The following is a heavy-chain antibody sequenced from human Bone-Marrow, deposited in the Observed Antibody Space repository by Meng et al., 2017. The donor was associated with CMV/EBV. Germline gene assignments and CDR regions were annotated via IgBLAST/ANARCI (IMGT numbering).Heavy chain of an antibody. CDR1: GGSISSYY. V-gene: IGHV4-59*01. CDR3: ARNQAYDDFWSGYQHYYYGMDV. CDR2: IYYSGRT. D-gene: IGHD3-3*01. Sequence: SETLSLTCTVSGGSISSYYCSWIRQPPGKGLEWIGYIYYSGRTNYNTSLKSRVTISVDTSKNQSSLKLSSVTAAETAVYYWARNQAYDDFWSGYQHYYYGMDVWGQGTTVTVSS. J-gene: IGHJ6*02.